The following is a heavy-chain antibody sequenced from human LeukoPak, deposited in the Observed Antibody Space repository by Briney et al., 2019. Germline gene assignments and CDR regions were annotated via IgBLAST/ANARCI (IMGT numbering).Heavy chain of an antibody. CDR2: IIPIFGTA. V-gene: IGHV1-69*05. Sequence: VASVKVSCKASGGTFSSYAISWVRQAPGQGLEWMGGIIPIFGTANYAQKFQGRVTITTDESTSTAYMELSSLRSEDTAVYYCARTAVGSGSYYNQDAFDIWGQGTMVTVSS. J-gene: IGHJ3*02. D-gene: IGHD3-10*01. CDR1: GGTFSSYA. CDR3: ARTAVGSGSYYNQDAFDI.